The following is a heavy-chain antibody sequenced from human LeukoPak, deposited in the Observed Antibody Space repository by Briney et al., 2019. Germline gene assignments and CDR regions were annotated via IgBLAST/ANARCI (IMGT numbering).Heavy chain of an antibody. D-gene: IGHD2-2*01. Sequence: SVKVSCKASGYTFTGYYMHWVRQAPGQGLEWMGRIIPIFGTANYAQKFQGRVTITTDESTSTAYMELSSLRSEDTAVYYCARGVVPAAILPYYYYYMDVWGKGTTVTVSS. CDR1: GYTFTGYY. J-gene: IGHJ6*03. CDR2: IIPIFGTA. V-gene: IGHV1-69*05. CDR3: ARGVVPAAILPYYYYYMDV.